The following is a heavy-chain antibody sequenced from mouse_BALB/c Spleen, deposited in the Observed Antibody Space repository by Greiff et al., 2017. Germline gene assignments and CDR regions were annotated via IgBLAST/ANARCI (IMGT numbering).Heavy chain of an antibody. J-gene: IGHJ2*01. CDR2: ISSGGSYT. D-gene: IGHD2-4*01. CDR1: GFTFSSYA. CDR3: ARYDYYFDY. V-gene: IGHV5-9-3*01. Sequence: EVKLVESGGGLVKPGGSLKLSCAASGFTFSSYAMSWVRQTPEKRLEWVATISSGGSYTYYPDSVKGRFTISRDNAKNTLYLQMSSLRSEDTAMYYCARYDYYFDYWGQGTTLTVSS.